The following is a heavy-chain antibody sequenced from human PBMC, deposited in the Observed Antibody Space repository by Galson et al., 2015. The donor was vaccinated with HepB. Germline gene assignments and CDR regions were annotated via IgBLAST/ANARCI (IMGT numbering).Heavy chain of an antibody. D-gene: IGHD3-3*02. J-gene: IGHJ5*02. CDR1: GASISRSY. Sequence: ETLSLTCTVSGASISRSYCNWIRQPAGKGLEWIGRIYSSGTTNYNPSLKSRVTMSVDTSKNQFSLKLSSVTAADTAVYYCARDSGILNWFDPWGQGTLVTVSS. V-gene: IGHV4-4*07. CDR3: ARDSGILNWFDP. CDR2: IYSSGTT.